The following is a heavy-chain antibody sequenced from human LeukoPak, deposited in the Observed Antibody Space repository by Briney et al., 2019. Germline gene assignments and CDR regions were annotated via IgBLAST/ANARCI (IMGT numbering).Heavy chain of an antibody. CDR2: ISSSGSTI. CDR3: ARGGVVAGTNYYYYGMDV. V-gene: IGHV3-11*04. CDR1: GFTFSDYY. J-gene: IGHJ6*02. D-gene: IGHD1-14*01. Sequence: GGSLRLFCAASGFTFSDYYMSWIRQAPGKGLEWVSDISSSGSTIYYADSVKGRSTISRDNAKKSLYLQMNSLRAEDTAVYYCARGGVVAGTNYYYYGMDVWGQGTTVTVSS.